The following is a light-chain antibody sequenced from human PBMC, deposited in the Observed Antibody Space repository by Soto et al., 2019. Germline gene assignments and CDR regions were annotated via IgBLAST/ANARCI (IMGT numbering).Light chain of an antibody. CDR3: QQYNSWPWT. J-gene: IGKJ1*01. CDR2: GAS. V-gene: IGKV3-15*01. Sequence: EIVMTQSPATLSVSPGERAALSCRASQSVSSNLAWYQQNPGQAPRLLIYGASTRATGIPARFSGSGSGTESTLTISSLQSEDFAVYYCQQYNSWPWTFGQGTKV. CDR1: QSVSSN.